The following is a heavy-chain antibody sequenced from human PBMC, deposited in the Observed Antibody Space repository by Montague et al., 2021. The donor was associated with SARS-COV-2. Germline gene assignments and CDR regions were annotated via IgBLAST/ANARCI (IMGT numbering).Heavy chain of an antibody. Sequence: SETLSLTCAVYGGSFSGCYWSWIRQPPEKGLEWIGEINQSGRTNNNPSLKSRVIISVDTSKNQFSLKLSSVTAADTAVYYCARLGLRYFDWLLLGEGYFDYWGQGTLVTVSS. CDR2: INQSGRT. D-gene: IGHD3-9*01. V-gene: IGHV4-34*01. J-gene: IGHJ4*02. CDR1: GGSFSGCY. CDR3: ARLGLRYFDWLLLGEGYFDY.